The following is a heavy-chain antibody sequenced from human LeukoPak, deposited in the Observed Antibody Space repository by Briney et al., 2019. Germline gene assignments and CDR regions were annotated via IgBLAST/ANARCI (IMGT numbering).Heavy chain of an antibody. CDR1: GGSISSYY. CDR3: ARSELLWFGLDY. CDR2: IYYSGST. J-gene: IGHJ4*02. Sequence: SETLSLTCTVSGGSISSYYWSWIRQPPGKGLEWIGYIYYSGSTNYNPSLKSRVTISVDTSKNQFSLKLSSVTAADTAVYYCARSELLWFGLDYWGQGTLVTVSS. V-gene: IGHV4-59*01. D-gene: IGHD3-10*01.